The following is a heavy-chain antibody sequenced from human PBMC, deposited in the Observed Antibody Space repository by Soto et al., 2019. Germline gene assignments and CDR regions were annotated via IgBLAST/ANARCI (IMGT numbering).Heavy chain of an antibody. J-gene: IGHJ6*03. CDR3: ARIGSSVSCSSTSCRPRYYYYYYMDV. Sequence: PGGSLRLSCAASGFTFSSYSMNWVRQAPGKGLEWVSSISSSSSYIYYADSVKGRFTISRDNAKNSLYLQMNSLRAEDTAVYYCARIGSSVSCSSTSCRPRYYYYYYMDVWGKGTTVTVSS. V-gene: IGHV3-21*01. CDR2: ISSSSSYI. CDR1: GFTFSSYS. D-gene: IGHD2-2*01.